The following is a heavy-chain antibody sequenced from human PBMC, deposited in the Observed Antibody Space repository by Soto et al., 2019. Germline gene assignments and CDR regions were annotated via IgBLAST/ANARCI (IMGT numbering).Heavy chain of an antibody. CDR3: AKDLGSAGTMYSSSWYDYYYYGMDV. D-gene: IGHD6-13*01. J-gene: IGHJ6*02. CDR2: ISWNSGSI. V-gene: IGHV3-9*01. Sequence: PGGSRRLSWAASGFTFDYYGMHWVGQAPGKGLGWVSGISWNSGSIGYADSVKGRFTISRDNAKNSLYLQMNSLRAEDTALYYCAKDLGSAGTMYSSSWYDYYYYGMDVWGQGTTVTVSS. CDR1: GFTFDYYG.